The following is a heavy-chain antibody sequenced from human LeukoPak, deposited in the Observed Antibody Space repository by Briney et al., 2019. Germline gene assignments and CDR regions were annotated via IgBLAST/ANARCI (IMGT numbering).Heavy chain of an antibody. CDR3: ARDRIKSGSYYFDY. CDR1: AFTFSDYS. D-gene: IGHD1-26*01. V-gene: IGHV3-48*01. Sequence: GGSLRLSCAASAFTFSDYSMNWVRQAPGKGLEWVSYISGRSSTMYYADSVKGRFTISRDNAKNLMYLQMNSLRAEDTAVYYCARDRIKSGSYYFDYWGQATLVTVSS. J-gene: IGHJ4*02. CDR2: ISGRSSTM.